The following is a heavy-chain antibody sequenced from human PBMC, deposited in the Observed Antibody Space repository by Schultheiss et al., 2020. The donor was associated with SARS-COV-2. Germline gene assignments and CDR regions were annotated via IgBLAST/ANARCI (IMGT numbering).Heavy chain of an antibody. CDR3: ASGAWTRRAVWFDP. J-gene: IGHJ5*02. CDR2: INHSGST. D-gene: IGHD1-1*01. V-gene: IGHV4-34*01. Sequence: SETLSLTCAAYGGSFSYYYWSWIRQPPGKGLEWIGEINHSGSTNSNPSLKSRVTISVDTSKNQFSLKVRSVTAADTAVYYCASGAWTRRAVWFDPWGQGTLVTVSS. CDR1: GGSFSYYY.